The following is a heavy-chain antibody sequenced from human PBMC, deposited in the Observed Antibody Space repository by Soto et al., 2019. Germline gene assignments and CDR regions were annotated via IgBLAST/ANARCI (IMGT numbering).Heavy chain of an antibody. CDR3: ARGSRGWFDP. J-gene: IGHJ5*02. CDR2: VYYSGST. Sequence: SSETLSLTCTVSGGSISSYFWSWIRQPPGKGLEWIGYVYYSGSTNYNPSLKSRVTMSVDASENQFSLKLTSVTAADTAVYYCARGSRGWFDPWGQGTLVTVSS. CDR1: GGSISSYF. V-gene: IGHV4-59*01.